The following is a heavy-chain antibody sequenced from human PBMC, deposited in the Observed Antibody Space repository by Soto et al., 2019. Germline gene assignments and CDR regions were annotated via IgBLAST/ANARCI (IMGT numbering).Heavy chain of an antibody. CDR2: IIPILNSV. CDR3: ARGRGYYDSNGYYNYFDY. Sequence: QVQLVQSGAEVKKPGSSVKVSCKASGGTFSTYTISWVRQAPGQGLEWMGRIIPILNSVNYAQKFQGRVTITADKTTSTAYMELGRLRSEDTAVYYCARGRGYYDSNGYYNYFDYWGQGTLVTVSS. D-gene: IGHD3-22*01. V-gene: IGHV1-69*08. J-gene: IGHJ4*02. CDR1: GGTFSTYT.